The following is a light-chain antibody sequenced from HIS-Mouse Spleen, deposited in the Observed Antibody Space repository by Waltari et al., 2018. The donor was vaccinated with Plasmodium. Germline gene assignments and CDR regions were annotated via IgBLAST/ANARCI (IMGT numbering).Light chain of an antibody. J-gene: IGLJ2*01. Sequence: QSALTQPPSASGSPGQSVTISCTGTSSDVGGYNYVSWYQQHPGKAPKLMIYEFSKRPSGFPGRFSGSKSGNTASLTVSGLQAEDEADYYCSSYAGSNNLVFGGGTKLTVL. CDR1: SSDVGGYNY. V-gene: IGLV2-8*01. CDR2: EFS. CDR3: SSYAGSNNLV.